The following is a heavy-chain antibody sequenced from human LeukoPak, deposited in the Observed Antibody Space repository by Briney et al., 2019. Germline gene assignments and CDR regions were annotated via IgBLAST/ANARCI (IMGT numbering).Heavy chain of an antibody. D-gene: IGHD6-13*01. Sequence: SQTLSLTCAISGDSVSSNSAAWNWIRQSPSRGLEWLGRTYYRSKWYNDYAVSVKSRITINPDTSKNQFSLQLNSVTPEDTAVYYCARDLGLAAAGTEWRRWGFDYWGQGTLVTVSS. CDR1: GDSVSSNSAA. V-gene: IGHV6-1*01. CDR3: ARDLGLAAAGTEWRRWGFDY. CDR2: TYYRSKWYN. J-gene: IGHJ4*02.